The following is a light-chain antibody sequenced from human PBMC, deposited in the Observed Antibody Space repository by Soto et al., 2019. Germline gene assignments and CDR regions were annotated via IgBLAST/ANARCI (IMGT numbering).Light chain of an antibody. Sequence: EIVLTQSPGTLSLSPGERATLSCRASQSVSNNYLAWYQQKPGQAPRLLIYGASTRATGIPARFSGSGSGTEFTLTISSLQSEDFAVYYCQQYNNRRTFGQGTKVDIK. CDR1: QSVSNN. V-gene: IGKV3-15*01. CDR3: QQYNNRRT. J-gene: IGKJ1*01. CDR2: GAS.